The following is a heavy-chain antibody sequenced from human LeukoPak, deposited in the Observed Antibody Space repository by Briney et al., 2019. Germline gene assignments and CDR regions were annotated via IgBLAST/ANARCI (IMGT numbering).Heavy chain of an antibody. CDR1: GGSFSGYY. J-gene: IGHJ4*02. V-gene: IGHV4-34*01. CDR3: TRGGRYSYGYNGY. Sequence: SETLSLTCAVYGGSFSGYYWSWICQPPGKGLEWIGEINHSGSTNYNPSLKSRVTISVDTSKNQFSLKLSSVTAADTAVYYCTRGGRYSYGYNGYWGQGTLVTVSS. CDR2: INHSGST. D-gene: IGHD5-18*01.